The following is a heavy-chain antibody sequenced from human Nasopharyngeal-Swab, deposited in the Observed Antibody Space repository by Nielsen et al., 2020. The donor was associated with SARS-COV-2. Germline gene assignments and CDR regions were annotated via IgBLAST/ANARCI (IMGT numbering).Heavy chain of an antibody. V-gene: IGHV4-59*01. J-gene: IGHJ6*02. CDR3: ARDRVTGFLGQVYYYYGMDV. D-gene: IGHD3-3*01. Sequence: WIRQPPGKGLEWIGYIYDSGSTNYNPSLKSRVTISVDTSKNQFTLKLSSVTAADTAVYYCARDRVTGFLGQVYYYYGMDVWGQGTTVTVSS. CDR2: IYDSGST.